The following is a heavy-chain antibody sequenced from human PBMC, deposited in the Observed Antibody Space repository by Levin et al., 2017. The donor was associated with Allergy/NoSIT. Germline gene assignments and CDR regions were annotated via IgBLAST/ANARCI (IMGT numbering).Heavy chain of an antibody. D-gene: IGHD6-6*01. CDR3: ARELAARLSNYFYGMDV. CDR2: INPNSGGT. CDR1: GYTFTGYY. V-gene: IGHV1-2*02. J-gene: IGHJ6*02. Sequence: ASVKVSCKASGYTFTGYYMHWVRQAPGQGLEWMGWINPNSGGTNYAQKFQGSVTMTRDTSISTAYMELSRLRSDDTAVYYCARELAARLSNYFYGMDVWGQGTTVTVSS.